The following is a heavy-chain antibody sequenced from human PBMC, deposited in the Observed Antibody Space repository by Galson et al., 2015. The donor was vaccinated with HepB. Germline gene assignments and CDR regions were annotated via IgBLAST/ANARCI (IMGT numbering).Heavy chain of an antibody. Sequence: SVKVSCKASGYTFTSYYMHWVRQAPGQGLEWMGIINPSGGSTSYAQKLQGRVTMTRDTSTSTVYMELSSLRSEDTAVYYCARGRYYYDSSGYYYFDYWGQGTLVTVSS. D-gene: IGHD3-22*01. V-gene: IGHV1-46*01. CDR3: ARGRYYYDSSGYYYFDY. CDR2: INPSGGST. CDR1: GYTFTSYY. J-gene: IGHJ4*02.